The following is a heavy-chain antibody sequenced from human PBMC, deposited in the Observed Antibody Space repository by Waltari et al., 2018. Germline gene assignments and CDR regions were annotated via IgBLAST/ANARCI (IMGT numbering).Heavy chain of an antibody. D-gene: IGHD3-16*02. CDR1: GVAVSTTR. V-gene: IGHV3-53*01. J-gene: IGHJ1*01. Sequence: EVQLEQYGGGVVEPGGSVRASWVGSGVAVSTTRMGWVRQPPGKGLQWVHTIDAGGTVYSADSVRGRFTVSIDKSQNALYLQMDHLAVDDTAVYYCARLVVFIVDVRIQFFQPWGQGARVAVS. CDR2: IDAGGTV. CDR3: ARLVVFIVDVRIQFFQP.